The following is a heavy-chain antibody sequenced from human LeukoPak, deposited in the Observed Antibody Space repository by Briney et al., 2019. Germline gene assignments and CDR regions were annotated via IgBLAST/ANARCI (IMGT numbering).Heavy chain of an antibody. CDR2: ISPDGGEK. V-gene: IGHV3-7*03. CDR1: GFTFSNSW. Sequence: PGGSLRLSCGAFGFTFSNSWMTWIRQAPGKGLEWVATISPDGGEKNYVDSVKGRFTISRDNSKNTLYLQMNSLRAEDTAVYYCAKPARTDYADYWGQGTLVTVSS. J-gene: IGHJ4*02. D-gene: IGHD1-14*01. CDR3: AKPARTDYADY.